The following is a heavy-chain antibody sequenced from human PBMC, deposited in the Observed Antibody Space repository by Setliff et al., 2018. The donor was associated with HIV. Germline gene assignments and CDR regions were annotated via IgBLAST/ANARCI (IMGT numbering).Heavy chain of an antibody. J-gene: IGHJ4*02. CDR1: GGSISSYY. D-gene: IGHD6-19*01. Sequence: SETLSLTCTVSGGSISSYYWSWIRQPPGKGLEWIGYIYYSGSTNYNPSLKSRVAISVDTSKNQFSLNLSSVTAADTAVYYCARDNGVAGFDYWGQGTLVTVSS. CDR2: IYYSGST. V-gene: IGHV4-59*01. CDR3: ARDNGVAGFDY.